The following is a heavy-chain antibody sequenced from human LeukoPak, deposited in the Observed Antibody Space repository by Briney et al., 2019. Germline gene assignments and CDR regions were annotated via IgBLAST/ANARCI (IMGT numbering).Heavy chain of an antibody. CDR3: ARGNDFWSGYKWDY. CDR2: IYTSGST. Sequence: SQTLSLTCTVSGGSISSGSYYWSWIRQPAGKGLEWIGRIYTSGSTNYNPSLKSRVTISVDTSKNQFSLKLSSVTAADTAVYYCARGNDFWSGYKWDYWGQGTLVTVSS. J-gene: IGHJ4*02. V-gene: IGHV4-61*02. CDR1: GGSISSGSYY. D-gene: IGHD3-3*01.